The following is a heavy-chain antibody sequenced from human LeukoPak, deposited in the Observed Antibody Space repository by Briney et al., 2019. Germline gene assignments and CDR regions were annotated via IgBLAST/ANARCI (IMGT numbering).Heavy chain of an antibody. CDR2: INSYSNYT. D-gene: IGHD3-22*01. Sequence: GSLRLSCAASGFSFSDYYMSWIQQAPGKGLEWISFINSYSNYTNYADSVKGRFSISRDNAKSSLYLQMNSLRAEDTAVYYCATHYYDSRGYDVGYYFDYWGQGTLVTVSS. V-gene: IGHV3-11*06. J-gene: IGHJ4*02. CDR3: ATHYYDSRGYDVGYYFDY. CDR1: GFSFSDYY.